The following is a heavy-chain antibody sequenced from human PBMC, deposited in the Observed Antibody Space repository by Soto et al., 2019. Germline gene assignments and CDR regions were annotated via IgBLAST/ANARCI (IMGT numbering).Heavy chain of an antibody. CDR3: ARFTPTLFDY. CDR1: GFTFSNYW. Sequence: GGSLGLSCAASGFTFSNYWMHWVRQAPGKGLEWVSRINSSGSTIYYADSVKGRFTISRDNAKNSLYLQMNILRAEDTAVYYCARFTPTLFDYWGQGTLVTVSS. CDR2: INSSGSTI. V-gene: IGHV3-11*01. J-gene: IGHJ4*02.